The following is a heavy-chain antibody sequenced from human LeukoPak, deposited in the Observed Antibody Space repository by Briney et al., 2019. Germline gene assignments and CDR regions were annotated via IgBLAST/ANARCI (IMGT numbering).Heavy chain of an antibody. CDR3: ARARRGSSSSGDLFDY. Sequence: SETLSPTCTVSGGSISSYYWSWIRQPPGKGLEWIGYIYYSGSTNYNPSLKSRVTISVDTSKNQFSLKLSSVTAADTAVYYCARARRGSSSSGDLFDYWGQGTLVTVSS. CDR2: IYYSGST. J-gene: IGHJ4*02. V-gene: IGHV4-59*01. CDR1: GGSISSYY. D-gene: IGHD6-6*01.